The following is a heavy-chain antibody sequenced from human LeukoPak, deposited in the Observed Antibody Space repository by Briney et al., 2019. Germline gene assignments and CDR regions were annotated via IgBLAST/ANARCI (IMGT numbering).Heavy chain of an antibody. CDR2: ISSSSSYI. D-gene: IGHD6-19*01. Sequence: GGSLRLSCAAPGFTFSSYTMNWVRQAPGKGLEWVSSISSSSSYIYYADSVKGRFTISRDNAKNSLYLQMNSLRAEDTAVYYCAREIAVPGRDYWGQGTLVTVSS. CDR3: AREIAVPGRDY. V-gene: IGHV3-21*01. CDR1: GFTFSSYT. J-gene: IGHJ4*02.